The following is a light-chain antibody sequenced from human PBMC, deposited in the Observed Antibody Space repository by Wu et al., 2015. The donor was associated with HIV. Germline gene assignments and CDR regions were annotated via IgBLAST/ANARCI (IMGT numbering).Light chain of an antibody. CDR3: QQFNSYRYT. CDR1: QSISDY. CDR2: AAS. V-gene: IGKV1-39*01. J-gene: IGKJ2*01. Sequence: DIQMTQSPSSLSASVGDRVTITCRASQSISDYLNWYQQIPGKAPKLLIYAASSLQSGVPSRFSGSGSGTHFALTISSLQPEDFATYYCQQFNSYRYTFGQGTKLEIK.